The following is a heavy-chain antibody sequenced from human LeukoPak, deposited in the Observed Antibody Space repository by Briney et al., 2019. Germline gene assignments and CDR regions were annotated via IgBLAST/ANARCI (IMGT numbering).Heavy chain of an antibody. CDR3: AITPGYYYDSSGQSDY. CDR2: INPSGGST. D-gene: IGHD3-22*01. J-gene: IGHJ4*02. Sequence: ASVKVSCKASGYTFTSYYMHWVRQAPGQGLEWMGIINPSGGSTSYAQKFQGRVTMTRDMSTSTAYMELRSLRSDDTAVYYCAITPGYYYDSSGQSDYWGQGTLVTVSS. CDR1: GYTFTSYY. V-gene: IGHV1-46*01.